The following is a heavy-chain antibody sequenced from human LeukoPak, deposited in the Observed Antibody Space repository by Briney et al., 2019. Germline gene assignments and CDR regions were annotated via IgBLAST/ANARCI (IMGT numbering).Heavy chain of an antibody. CDR3: AKDHRVGSSRGLDL. Sequence: PGRSLRLSCAASGFSFSTYGMHWVRQAPGKGLEWVAVMSYDGRNTNYVDSVKGRFTVSRDNSKNTLYLQMNSLRAEDTAVYYCAKDHRVGSSRGLDLWGQGTLVSVST. D-gene: IGHD3-10*01. V-gene: IGHV3-30*18. J-gene: IGHJ5*02. CDR2: MSYDGRNT. CDR1: GFSFSTYG.